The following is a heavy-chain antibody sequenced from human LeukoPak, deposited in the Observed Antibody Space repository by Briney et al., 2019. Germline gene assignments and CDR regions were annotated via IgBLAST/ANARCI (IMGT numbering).Heavy chain of an antibody. CDR1: GFTFSSYW. V-gene: IGHV3-7*01. CDR3: ARAGGFCVRGICWNYYYHMDV. CDR2: IKQDGSEK. D-gene: IGHD2-8*01. J-gene: IGHJ6*03. Sequence: PGGSLRLSCAASGFTFSSYWMSWVRQAPGKGLEWVASIKQDGSEKKYVGSVQGRFTISRDDAKNSLLLQMNSLRDEDTAVYYCARAGGFCVRGICWNYYYHMDVWGKGTTVTVSS.